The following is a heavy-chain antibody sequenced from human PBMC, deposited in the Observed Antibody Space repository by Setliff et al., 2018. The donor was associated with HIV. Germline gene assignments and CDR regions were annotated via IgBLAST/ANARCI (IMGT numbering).Heavy chain of an antibody. J-gene: IGHJ4*02. CDR2: ITYSGST. V-gene: IGHV4-31*03. CDR1: GGSISRVGYY. D-gene: IGHD1-26*01. Sequence: SETLSLTCSVSGGSISRVGYYWSWIRQHPGKGLGWIGYITYSGSTYYNPSLKSRVTISVDTSKNQFSLKLSSVTAADTAVYYCARSREGLDYWGQGTLVTVSS. CDR3: ARSREGLDY.